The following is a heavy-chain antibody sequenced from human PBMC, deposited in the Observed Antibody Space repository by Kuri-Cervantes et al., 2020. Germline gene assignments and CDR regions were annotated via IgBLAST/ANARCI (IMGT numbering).Heavy chain of an antibody. J-gene: IGHJ3*02. Sequence: GGSLRLSCAASGFSFSRNSMNWVRQAPGKGLEWVAYISSAGTTIHYADSVRGRFTVSRDNAKNTLYLQMNSLRAEDTAVYYCAKDYGPPTVTTLLVSAFDIWGQGTMVTVSS. CDR3: AKDYGPPTVTTLLVSAFDI. CDR1: GFSFSRNS. CDR2: ISSAGTTI. V-gene: IGHV3-48*01. D-gene: IGHD4-17*01.